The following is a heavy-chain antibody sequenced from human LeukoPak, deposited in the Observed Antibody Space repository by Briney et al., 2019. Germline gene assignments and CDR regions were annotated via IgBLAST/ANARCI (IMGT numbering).Heavy chain of an antibody. CDR2: INHSGST. CDR3: ASAVAGPYYYYGMDV. CDR1: GGSISSGGYY. V-gene: IGHV4-39*07. J-gene: IGHJ6*02. Sequence: SETLSLTCTVSGGSISSGGYYWSWIRQPPGKRLEWIGEINHSGSTNYNPSLKSRVTISVDTSKNQFSLKLSSVTAADTAVYYCASAVAGPYYYYGMDVWGQGTTVTVSS. D-gene: IGHD6-19*01.